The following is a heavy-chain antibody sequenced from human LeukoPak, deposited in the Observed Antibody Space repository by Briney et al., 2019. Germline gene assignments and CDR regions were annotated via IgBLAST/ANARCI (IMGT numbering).Heavy chain of an antibody. CDR1: GFTFSNYA. D-gene: IGHD6-13*01. CDR2: ISGSGGST. CDR3: AKSPAGSSWPSIDY. V-gene: IGHV3-23*01. Sequence: GGSLRLSCEASGFTFSNYAMSWVRQAPGKGLECVSPISGSGGSTYYRDSVKGRFTVSRDNSKNTLYLQMNSLRAEDMAVYDCAKSPAGSSWPSIDYWGQGTLVTVSS. J-gene: IGHJ4*02.